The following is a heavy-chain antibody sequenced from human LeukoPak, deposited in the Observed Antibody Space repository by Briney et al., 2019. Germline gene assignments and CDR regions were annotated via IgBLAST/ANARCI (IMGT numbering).Heavy chain of an antibody. CDR3: ARVEYSNTDYFDY. J-gene: IGHJ4*02. Sequence: PSETLSLTCIVSGASLSTYYGTWIRQAPGKGLEWIGYIFYSGGTNYNSSLKSRVTLSIDTSKNQFSLKLSSVTAADTAVYYCARVEYSNTDYFDYWGQGTLVTVSS. CDR1: GASLSTYY. CDR2: IFYSGGT. V-gene: IGHV4-59*12. D-gene: IGHD6-6*01.